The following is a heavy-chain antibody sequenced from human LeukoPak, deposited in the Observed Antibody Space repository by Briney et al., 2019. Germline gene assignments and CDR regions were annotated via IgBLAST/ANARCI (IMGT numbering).Heavy chain of an antibody. CDR3: ARGSIGDWGTAFDI. Sequence: KSSETLSLTCTVSGGSISSYYWSWIRQPPGKGLEWIGYIYYSGSTNYNPSLKSRVTISVDTSKNQFSLKLSSVTAADTAVYYCARGSIGDWGTAFDIWGQGTMVTVSS. J-gene: IGHJ3*02. V-gene: IGHV4-59*01. D-gene: IGHD7-27*01. CDR2: IYYSGST. CDR1: GGSISSYY.